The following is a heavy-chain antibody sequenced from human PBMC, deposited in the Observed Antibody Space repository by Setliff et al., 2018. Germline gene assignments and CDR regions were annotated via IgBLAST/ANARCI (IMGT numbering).Heavy chain of an antibody. CDR1: GDSFRDYY. D-gene: IGHD7-27*01. CDR2: INHSGTT. V-gene: IGHV4-34*01. Sequence: LSLTCAVYGDSFRDYYWSWIRQPPGKGLEWIGEINHSGTTNDNPSLKSRVTISVDTSKKQFSLKLSSVTAADTAVYYCAKFGPLDLTGDWAFDNWVQGTLVTVSS. CDR3: AKFGPLDLTGDWAFDN. J-gene: IGHJ4*02.